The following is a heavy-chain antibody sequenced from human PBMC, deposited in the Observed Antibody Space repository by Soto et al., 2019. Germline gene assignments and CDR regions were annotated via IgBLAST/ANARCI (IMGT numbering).Heavy chain of an antibody. V-gene: IGHV3-23*01. CDR3: AKDQGSSWYEIDY. D-gene: IGHD6-13*01. J-gene: IGHJ4*02. CDR2: ISGSGGST. CDR1: GFTFSNYA. Sequence: EVQLLESGGGVVQPGGSLRLSCAASGFTFSNYAVTWVRQAPGKGLEWVSTISGSGGSTYYADSGQGRFTISRDNSKNPLYLQRTSLRAEDTAVYYCAKDQGSSWYEIDYWGQGTLVTVSS.